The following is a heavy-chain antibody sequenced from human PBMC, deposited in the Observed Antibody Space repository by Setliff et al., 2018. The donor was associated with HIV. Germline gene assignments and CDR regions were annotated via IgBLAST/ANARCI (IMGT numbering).Heavy chain of an antibody. J-gene: IGHJ3*02. CDR3: ARVPPEYSSSSQAFDI. V-gene: IGHV4-59*11. D-gene: IGHD6-6*01. CDR2: IYTTGST. CDR1: GSSISGHF. Sequence: LSLTCTVSGSSISGHFWTWIRQPPGKGLEWIGYIYTTGSTNYNPSLTSRVTISVDTSKNKFSLKMRSVTAADTAVYYCARVPPEYSSSSQAFDIWGKGTKVTVSS.